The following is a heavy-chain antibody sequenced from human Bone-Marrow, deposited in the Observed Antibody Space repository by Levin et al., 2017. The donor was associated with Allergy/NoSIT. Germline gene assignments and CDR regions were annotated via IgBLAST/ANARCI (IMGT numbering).Heavy chain of an antibody. J-gene: IGHJ4*02. Sequence: ETLSLTCTVSGGSISNYYWSWIRQPPGKGLEWIGYIYYTGNTNYNPSLKSRVTISLDTSKNQFSLKLISVTAADTAVYYCARGGGSSGGGGFDYWGQGTLVTVSS. D-gene: IGHD6-19*01. CDR3: ARGGGSSGGGGFDY. V-gene: IGHV4-59*01. CDR2: IYYTGNT. CDR1: GGSISNYY.